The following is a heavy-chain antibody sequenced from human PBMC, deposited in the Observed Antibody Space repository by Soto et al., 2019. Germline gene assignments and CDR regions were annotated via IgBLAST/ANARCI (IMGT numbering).Heavy chain of an antibody. CDR3: ASSSGWSSPTLDY. V-gene: IGHV3-23*01. Sequence: GGSLRLSCAASGFTFSSYAMSWVRQAPGKGLEWVSAISGSGGSTYYADSVKGRFTISRDNSKKTLYLQMNSLRAEDTAVYYCASSSGWSSPTLDYWGQGTLVTVSS. J-gene: IGHJ4*02. CDR1: GFTFSSYA. CDR2: ISGSGGST. D-gene: IGHD6-19*01.